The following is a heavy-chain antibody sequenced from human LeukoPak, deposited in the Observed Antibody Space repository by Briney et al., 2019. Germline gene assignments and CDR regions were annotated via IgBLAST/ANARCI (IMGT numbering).Heavy chain of an antibody. J-gene: IGHJ4*02. D-gene: IGHD6-19*01. V-gene: IGHV1-46*01. Sequence: ASVKVSCKASGYTFTSYYMHWERQAPGQGLEWTGIINPSGGSTSYAQKFQGRVTMTRDTSTSTVYMELSSLRSEDTAVYYCAREAVAGHFDYWGQGTLVTVSS. CDR2: INPSGGST. CDR1: GYTFTSYY. CDR3: AREAVAGHFDY.